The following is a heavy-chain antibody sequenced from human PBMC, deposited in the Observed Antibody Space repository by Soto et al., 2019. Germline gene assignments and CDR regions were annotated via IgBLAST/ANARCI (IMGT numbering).Heavy chain of an antibody. Sequence: GESLKISCAASGFTLSSYAMHWVRQAPGKGLEWVAVISYDGSNKYYADSVKGRFTISRDNSKNTLYLQMNSLRAEDTAVYYCARDRLRNRWPFDYWGQGTLVTVSS. D-gene: IGHD5-12*01. J-gene: IGHJ4*02. CDR3: ARDRLRNRWPFDY. CDR1: GFTLSSYA. V-gene: IGHV3-30-3*01. CDR2: ISYDGSNK.